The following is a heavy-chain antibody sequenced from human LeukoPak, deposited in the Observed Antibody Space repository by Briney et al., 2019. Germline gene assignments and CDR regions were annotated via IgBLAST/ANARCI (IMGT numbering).Heavy chain of an antibody. Sequence: GGSLRMSCAASGFTFSNYAMGWVRQAPGKGLEWVSSISSSSSYIYYADSVKGRFTISRDNAKNSLYLQMNSLRAENTAVYYCARQFHTPAKGFDYWGQGTLVTVSS. CDR3: ARQFHTPAKGFDY. CDR2: ISSSSSYI. J-gene: IGHJ4*02. CDR1: GFTFSNYA. V-gene: IGHV3-21*01. D-gene: IGHD2-2*01.